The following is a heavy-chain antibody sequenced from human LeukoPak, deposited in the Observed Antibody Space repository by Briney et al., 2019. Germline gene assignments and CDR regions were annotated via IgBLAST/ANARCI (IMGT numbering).Heavy chain of an antibody. V-gene: IGHV4-34*01. J-gene: IGHJ4*02. D-gene: IGHD3-9*01. Sequence: SETLSLTCAVYGGSFSGYYWSWIRQPPGKGLEWIGEINHSGSTNYNPSLKSRVTISVDTSKNQFSLKLSSVTAADTAVYYCARGDYDILTGYYSWGQGTLATVSS. CDR2: INHSGST. CDR3: ARGDYDILTGYYS. CDR1: GGSFSGYY.